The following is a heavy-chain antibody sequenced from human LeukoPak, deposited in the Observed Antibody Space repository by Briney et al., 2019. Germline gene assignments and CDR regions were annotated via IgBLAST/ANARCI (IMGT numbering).Heavy chain of an antibody. V-gene: IGHV4-59*12. D-gene: IGHD5-24*01. CDR2: IYYSGST. CDR3: ARLLSHRNRDAYIYMWYFDL. CDR1: DGSMNNYY. Sequence: PSETLSLTCTVSDGSMNNYYWGWIRESPGKGLEWIGYIYYSGSTTYNPSLKSPVTISVDTSKNQFSLELRSVTAADTAVYYCARLLSHRNRDAYIYMWYFDLWGRGTLVTVSS. J-gene: IGHJ2*01.